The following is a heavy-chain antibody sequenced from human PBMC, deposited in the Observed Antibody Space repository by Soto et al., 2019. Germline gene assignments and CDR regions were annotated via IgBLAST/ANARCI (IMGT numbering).Heavy chain of an antibody. CDR1: GFTFSSYS. CDR2: ISSSSSTI. D-gene: IGHD3-16*01. V-gene: IGHV3-48*02. J-gene: IGHJ6*02. Sequence: PGGSLRLSCAAPGFTFSSYSMNWVRQAPGKGLEWVSYISSSSSTIYYADSVKGRFTISRDNAKNSLYLQMNSLRDEDTAVYYCARDLPMGDYYGMDVWGQGTTVTVSS. CDR3: ARDLPMGDYYGMDV.